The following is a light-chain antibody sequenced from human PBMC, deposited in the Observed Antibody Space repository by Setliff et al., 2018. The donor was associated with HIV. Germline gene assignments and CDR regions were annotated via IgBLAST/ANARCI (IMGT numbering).Light chain of an antibody. CDR3: CSYTTGLTYV. CDR1: NSDIGSYNF. CDR2: DVN. J-gene: IGLJ1*01. V-gene: IGLV2-14*03. Sequence: QSALTQPASVSGSPGQSITVSCTGTNSDIGSYNFVSWYQQHPGKAPKLMIFDVNKRPSGVSDRFSGSKPGNTASLTISGLQAEDEADYYCCSYTTGLTYVFGTGTKVT.